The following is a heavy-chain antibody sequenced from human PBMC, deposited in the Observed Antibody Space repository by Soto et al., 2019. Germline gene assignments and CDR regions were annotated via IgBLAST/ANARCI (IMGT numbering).Heavy chain of an antibody. CDR1: GFTFSDSY. CDR2: ISGSSGYT. V-gene: IGHV3-11*06. J-gene: IGHJ6*02. D-gene: IGHD3-10*01. Sequence: QEQLVESGGGLVKPGGSLRLSCAASGFTFSDSYMSWVRQAPGKGLEWVAYISGSSGYTGYADSVKGRFTISRDNAKNSLYLQMNSLRAEDTAVYYCAKDRGGYGPPDVWGQGTTVTVSS. CDR3: AKDRGGYGPPDV.